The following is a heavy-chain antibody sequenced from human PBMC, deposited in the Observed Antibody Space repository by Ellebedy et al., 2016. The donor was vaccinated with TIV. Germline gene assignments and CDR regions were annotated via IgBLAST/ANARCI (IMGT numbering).Heavy chain of an antibody. CDR2: FFSYDGST. J-gene: IGHJ4*02. V-gene: IGHV3-23*01. D-gene: IGHD6-13*01. CDR1: GFTFSNYA. CDR3: TRGGAYSSWYWRN. Sequence: GESLKISCAASGFTFSNYAMSWVRQAPGKGLEWVSDFFSYDGSTHYADSVKGRFTISRDNSKNTLYLDMSSLTADDTAVYYCTRGGAYSSWYWRNWGQGTRVTVSS.